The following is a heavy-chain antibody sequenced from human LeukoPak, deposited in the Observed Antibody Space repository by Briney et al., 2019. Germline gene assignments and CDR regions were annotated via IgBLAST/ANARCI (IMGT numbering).Heavy chain of an antibody. CDR3: ARVAPGLPWFDP. CDR1: GGSISGGGYY. Sequence: PSQTLSLTCTVSGGSISGGGYYWSWIRQHPGKGLEWIGYIYYSGNTYYNPSLKSRVTISVDTSKNQFSLKLSSVTAADTAVYFCARVAPGLPWFDPWGQGTLVTVSS. CDR2: IYYSGNT. D-gene: IGHD4-11*01. J-gene: IGHJ5*02. V-gene: IGHV4-31*03.